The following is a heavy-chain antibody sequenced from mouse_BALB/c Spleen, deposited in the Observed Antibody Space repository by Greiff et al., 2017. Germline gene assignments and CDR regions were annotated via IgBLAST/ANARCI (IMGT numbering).Heavy chain of an antibody. D-gene: IGHD2-1*01. CDR2: IYPGNSDT. Sequence: VQLQQSGTVLARPGASVKMSCKASGYTFTSYWMHWVKQRPGQGLEWIGAIYPGNSDTSYNQKFKGKAKLTAVTSTSTAYMELSSLTNEDSAVYYCTRAYYGNYRYFDDWGQGTTLTVSS. CDR3: TRAYYGNYRYFDD. J-gene: IGHJ2*01. V-gene: IGHV1-5*01. CDR1: GYTFTSYW.